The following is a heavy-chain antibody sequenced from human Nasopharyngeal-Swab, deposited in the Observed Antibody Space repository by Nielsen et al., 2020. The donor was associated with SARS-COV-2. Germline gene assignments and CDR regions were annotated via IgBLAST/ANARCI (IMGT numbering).Heavy chain of an antibody. D-gene: IGHD6-6*01. CDR3: ARDGAARPGFDY. J-gene: IGHJ4*02. V-gene: IGHV4-31*02. Sequence: WIRQPPGKGLEWIGHIYYSGSTYYNPSLKSRVTISVDTSKNQFSLKLSSVTAADTAVYYCARDGAARPGFDYWGQGTLVTVSS. CDR2: IYYSGST.